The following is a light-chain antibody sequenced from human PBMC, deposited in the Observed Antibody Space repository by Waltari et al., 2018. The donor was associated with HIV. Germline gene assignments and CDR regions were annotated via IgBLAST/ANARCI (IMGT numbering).Light chain of an antibody. V-gene: IGLV3-19*01. Sequence: SSELTQDPAVSVALGPTVRITCQGDSLRRYYASRYQQKPGQAPVLVIYGKNNRPSGIPDRFSGSSSGNTASLTITGAQAEDEADYYCNSRDSSGNHLEVFGGGTKLTVL. CDR3: NSRDSSGNHLEV. CDR1: SLRRYY. CDR2: GKN. J-gene: IGLJ3*02.